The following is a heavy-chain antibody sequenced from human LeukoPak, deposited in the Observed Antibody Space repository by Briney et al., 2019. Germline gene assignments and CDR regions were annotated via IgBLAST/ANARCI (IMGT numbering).Heavy chain of an antibody. CDR1: DFTFRSYA. CDR3: AKDTSIGRYCTNGVCSPFDY. V-gene: IGHV3-23*01. D-gene: IGHD2-8*01. Sequence: GGSLRLSCAASDFTFRSYAMSWVRQAPGKGLEWVSGISNSGDDTYYADSVKGRFTISRDNSRSTLYLQMNSLRAEDTALYYCAKDTSIGRYCTNGVCSPFDYWGQGTLVTVSS. J-gene: IGHJ4*02. CDR2: ISNSGDDT.